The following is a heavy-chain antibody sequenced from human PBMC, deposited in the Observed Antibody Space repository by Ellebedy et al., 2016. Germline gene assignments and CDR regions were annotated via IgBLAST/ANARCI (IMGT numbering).Heavy chain of an antibody. CDR2: INHSGST. D-gene: IGHD6-13*01. V-gene: IGHV4-34*01. Sequence: SETLSLXXAVYGGSFSGYYWSWIRQPPGKGLEWIGEINHSGSTNYNPSLKSRVTISVDTSKNQFSLKLSSVTAADTAVYYCASGSSLAHWGYFDYWGQGTLVTVSS. CDR1: GGSFSGYY. CDR3: ASGSSLAHWGYFDY. J-gene: IGHJ4*02.